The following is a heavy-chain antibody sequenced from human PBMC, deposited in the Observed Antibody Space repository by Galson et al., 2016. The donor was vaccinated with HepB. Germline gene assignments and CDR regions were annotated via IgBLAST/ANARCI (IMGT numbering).Heavy chain of an antibody. CDR3: GKHGGFDY. J-gene: IGHJ4*02. CDR1: GFSFSTSG. Sequence: SPRLSRAASGFSFSTSGMSRVRQTPGRGLEWVSGVTCSGGSTHYADSVKGRFTISRDNSKNTLYLYMNNLRAGDTAVYYCGKHGGFDYWGQGALVTVSS. CDR2: VTCSGGST. V-gene: IGHV3-23*01. D-gene: IGHD3-16*01.